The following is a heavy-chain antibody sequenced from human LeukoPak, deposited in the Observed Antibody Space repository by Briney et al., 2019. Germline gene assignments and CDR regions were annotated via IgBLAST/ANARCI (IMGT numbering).Heavy chain of an antibody. V-gene: IGHV3-53*01. CDR1: GFTVSSSS. J-gene: IGHJ2*01. CDR3: ARVPQQHWDFDL. CDR2: IHSGAGT. Sequence: GGSLRLSCAASGFTVSSSSMSWVRQAPGKGLEWVSLIHSGAGTYYADSLKGRFTISRDNRKNTLFLQMNSLRAEDTAVYYCARVPQQHWDFDLWGRGTLVTVSS. D-gene: IGHD6-13*01.